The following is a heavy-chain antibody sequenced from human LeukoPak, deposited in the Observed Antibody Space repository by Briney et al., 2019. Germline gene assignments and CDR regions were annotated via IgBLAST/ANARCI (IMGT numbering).Heavy chain of an antibody. CDR2: INHSGST. V-gene: IGHV4-34*01. CDR1: GGSFSGYY. D-gene: IGHD4-23*01. J-gene: IGHJ4*02. CDR3: ARVGIDYSGNIIKYYFDY. Sequence: PSETLSLTCAVYGGSFSGYYWSWIRQPPGKGLEWIGEINHSGSTNYNPSLKSRVTIPVDTSKNQFSLKLSPVTAADTAVYYCARVGIDYSGNIIKYYFDYWGQGTLVTVSS.